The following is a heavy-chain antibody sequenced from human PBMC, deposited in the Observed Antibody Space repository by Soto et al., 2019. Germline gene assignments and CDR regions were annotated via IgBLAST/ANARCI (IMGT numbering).Heavy chain of an antibody. CDR2: IYHSGST. Sequence: PSETLSLTCAVSGYSISSGYYWGWIRQPPGKGLEWIGSIYHSGSTYYNPSLKSRVTISVDTSKNQFSLKLSSVTAADTAVYYCARDSAVVVAATYYYYGMDVWGQGTTVTV. CDR3: ARDSAVVVAATYYYYGMDV. V-gene: IGHV4-38-2*02. D-gene: IGHD2-15*01. CDR1: GYSISSGYY. J-gene: IGHJ6*02.